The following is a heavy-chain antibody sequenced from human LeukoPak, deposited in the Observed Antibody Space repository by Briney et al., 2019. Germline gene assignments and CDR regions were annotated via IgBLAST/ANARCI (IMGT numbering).Heavy chain of an antibody. Sequence: SETLSLTCTVSGGSISSSSYYWGWIRQPPGKGLEWIGSIYYSGSTYYNPSLKSRVTISVDTSKNQFSLKLSSVTAADTAVYYCARDSYYGDNRGHFDYWGQGTLVTVSS. D-gene: IGHD4-17*01. J-gene: IGHJ4*02. V-gene: IGHV4-39*07. CDR1: GGSISSSSYY. CDR2: IYYSGST. CDR3: ARDSYYGDNRGHFDY.